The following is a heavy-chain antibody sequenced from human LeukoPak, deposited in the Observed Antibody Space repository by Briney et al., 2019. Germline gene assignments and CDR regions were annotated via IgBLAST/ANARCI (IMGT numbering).Heavy chain of an antibody. CDR1: GGSISSYY. CDR2: IYYSGST. J-gene: IGHJ5*02. D-gene: IGHD6-13*01. Sequence: KPSETLSLTCTVSGGSISSYYWSWIRQPPGKGLEWIGYIYYSGSTNYNPSLKSRVTISVDTSKNQFSLKLSSVTAADTAVYYCASWAAAGTGWFDPWGQGTPVTVSS. V-gene: IGHV4-59*01. CDR3: ASWAAAGTGWFDP.